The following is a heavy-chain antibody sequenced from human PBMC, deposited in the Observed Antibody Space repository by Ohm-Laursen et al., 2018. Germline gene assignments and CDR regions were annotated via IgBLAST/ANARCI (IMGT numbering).Heavy chain of an antibody. J-gene: IGHJ5*02. CDR2: MNPNSHNT. CDR1: GYTFSSYD. V-gene: IGHV1-8*01. D-gene: IGHD4-23*01. CDR3: ARAVRYQLLSDP. Sequence: GASVKVSCKASGYTFSSYDIIWVRQASGQGPERMGWMNPNSHNTGYARKFRGRVSMTSDSSISTAYMELYSLTSEDTATYYCARAVRYQLLSDPWGQGTLVTVSS.